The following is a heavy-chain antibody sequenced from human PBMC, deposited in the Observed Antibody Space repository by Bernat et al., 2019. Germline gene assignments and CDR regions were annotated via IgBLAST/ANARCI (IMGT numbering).Heavy chain of an antibody. Sequence: EVQLVESGGGLVKPGGSLRLSCAASGFTFSSYSMYWVRQAPGKGLEWVSSISSSSSYIYYADSVKGRFTISRDNAKNSLYLQMNSLRAEDTAVYYCARDYSPVVVAATEATEDPWGQGTLVTVSS. J-gene: IGHJ5*02. CDR1: GFTFSSYS. D-gene: IGHD2-15*01. CDR3: ARDYSPVVVAATEATEDP. V-gene: IGHV3-21*01. CDR2: ISSSSSYI.